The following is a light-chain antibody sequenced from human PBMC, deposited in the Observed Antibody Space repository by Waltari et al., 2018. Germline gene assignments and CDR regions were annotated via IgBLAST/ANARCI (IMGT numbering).Light chain of an antibody. J-gene: IGLJ1*01. V-gene: IGLV2-14*03. CDR1: SRYVGGHSH. Sequence: QSALTQPTSVSGSPGQSITLPCPGASRYVGGHSHAPWYQQHPGKAPKLIIYDVNSRPSGVSNRFSGSKSGNTASLTISGLQAEDEADYYCSSYTTTDIPYVFGTGTRVTVL. CDR3: SSYTTTDIPYV. CDR2: DVN.